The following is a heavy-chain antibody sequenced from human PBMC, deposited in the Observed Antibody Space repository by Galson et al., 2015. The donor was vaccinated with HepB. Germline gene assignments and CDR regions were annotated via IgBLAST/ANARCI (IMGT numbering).Heavy chain of an antibody. J-gene: IGHJ4*02. CDR1: GYTFTGYG. Sequence: SVKVSCKASGYTFTGYGISWVRQAPGQGLEWMGWISAYNGNTNYAQKLQGRVTMTTDTSTSTAYMELRSLRSDDTAVYYCARSDMIVVVPVAVDYWGQGTLVTVSS. CDR3: ARSDMIVVVPVAVDY. D-gene: IGHD3-22*01. V-gene: IGHV1-18*04. CDR2: ISAYNGNT.